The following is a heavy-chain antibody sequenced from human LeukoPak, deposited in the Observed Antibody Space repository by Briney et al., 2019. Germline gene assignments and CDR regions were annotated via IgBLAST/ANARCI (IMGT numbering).Heavy chain of an antibody. CDR3: ARETKGESVTPAPFDY. CDR2: ISAYNGNT. Sequence: ASVKVSCKASGGTFSSYGISWVRQAPGQGLEWMGWISAYNGNTNYAQKLQGRVTMTTDTSTSTAYMELRSLRSDDTAVYYCARETKGESVTPAPFDYWGQGTLVTVSS. CDR1: GGTFSSYG. V-gene: IGHV1-18*01. D-gene: IGHD4-11*01. J-gene: IGHJ4*02.